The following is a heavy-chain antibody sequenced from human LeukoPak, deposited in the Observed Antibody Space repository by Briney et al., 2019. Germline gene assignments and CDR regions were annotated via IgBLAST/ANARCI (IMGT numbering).Heavy chain of an antibody. J-gene: IGHJ4*02. V-gene: IGHV3-7*01. CDR3: ARILDSAWGELGY. CDR1: GFTFSSFW. Sequence: GGSLRLSCAASGFTFSSFWMSWVRQAPGKGLEWVANIKQDGSEKYYVDSVMGRFTISRDNAKNSLYLQMNSLRAEDTAVYYCARILDSAWGELGYWGQGTLVTVSS. D-gene: IGHD6-19*01. CDR2: IKQDGSEK.